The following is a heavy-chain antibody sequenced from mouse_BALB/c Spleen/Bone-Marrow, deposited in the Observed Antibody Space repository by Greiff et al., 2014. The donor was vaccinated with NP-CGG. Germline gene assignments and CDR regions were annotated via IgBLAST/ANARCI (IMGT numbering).Heavy chain of an antibody. Sequence: QVQLQQSGPGLVAPSQSLSITCTVSGFSLTSYVVHWVRQPPGKGLEWLGVIWAGGSTNYNSALMSRLSISKDNSKSQVFLKMNRLHTDDTAMYYCARGLLRYFAMDYWGQGTSVTVSS. D-gene: IGHD1-1*01. CDR3: ARGLLRYFAMDY. V-gene: IGHV2-9*02. J-gene: IGHJ4*01. CDR1: GFSLTSYV. CDR2: IWAGGST.